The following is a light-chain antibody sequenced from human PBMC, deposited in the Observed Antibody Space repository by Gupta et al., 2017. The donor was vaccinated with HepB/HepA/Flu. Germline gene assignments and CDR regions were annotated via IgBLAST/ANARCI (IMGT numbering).Light chain of an antibody. CDR2: DAS. V-gene: IGKV3-11*01. Sequence: EIVLTQSPATLSLSPGERATLSCRASQSISYFLAWYQQKPGQAPRLLIYDASNRASGIPARFSGSGAGTDFTLTISSLEPEDFAVDYCQQRSNCPCAFGPGTTVDIK. CDR3: QQRSNCPCA. J-gene: IGKJ3*01. CDR1: QSISYF.